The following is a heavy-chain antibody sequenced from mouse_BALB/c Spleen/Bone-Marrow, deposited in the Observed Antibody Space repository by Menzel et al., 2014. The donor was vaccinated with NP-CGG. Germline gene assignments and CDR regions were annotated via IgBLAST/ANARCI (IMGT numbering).Heavy chain of an antibody. CDR2: IDPANGNT. CDR1: GSNTKDTY. CDR3: ASYRYAWYFDV. Sequence: EVMLVESGAELVKPGASVKLSCTASGSNTKDTYMHWVKQRPEQGLEWIGRIDPANGNTKYDPKFQGKATITADTSSNTAYLQLSSLTSEDTAVYYCASYRYAWYFDVWGAGTTVTVSS. V-gene: IGHV14-3*02. D-gene: IGHD2-14*01. J-gene: IGHJ1*01.